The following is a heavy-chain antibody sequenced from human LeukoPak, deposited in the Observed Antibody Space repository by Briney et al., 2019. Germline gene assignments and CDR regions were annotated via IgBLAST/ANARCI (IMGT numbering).Heavy chain of an antibody. V-gene: IGHV1-18*01. CDR3: ARRDYYDSSGYYPHVYFDY. Sequence: ASVKVSCKASGYTFTSYGISWVRQAPGQGLEWMGWISAYNGNTNYAQKLQGRVTMTTDTSTSTAYMELRSLRSDDTAVYYCARRDYYDSSGYYPHVYFDYWGQGTLVTVSS. J-gene: IGHJ4*02. CDR1: GYTFTSYG. D-gene: IGHD3-22*01. CDR2: ISAYNGNT.